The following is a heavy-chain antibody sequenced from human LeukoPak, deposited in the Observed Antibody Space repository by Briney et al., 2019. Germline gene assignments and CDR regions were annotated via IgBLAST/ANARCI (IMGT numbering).Heavy chain of an antibody. Sequence: SQTLSLTCTVSGGSISSGSDYWSWIRQPAGKGLEWIGRIYTSGSTNYNPSLKSRVTITVDTSKNQFSLKLSSVTAADTAVYYCARAVDTAMVLDYWGQGTLVTVSS. CDR2: IYTSGST. J-gene: IGHJ4*02. D-gene: IGHD5-18*01. CDR1: GGSISSGSDY. V-gene: IGHV4-61*02. CDR3: ARAVDTAMVLDY.